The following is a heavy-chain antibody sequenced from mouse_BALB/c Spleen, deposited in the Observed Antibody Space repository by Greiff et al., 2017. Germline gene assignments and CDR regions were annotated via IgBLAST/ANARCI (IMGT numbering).Heavy chain of an antibody. CDR3: ARDRYDWFAY. CDR1: GYTFTDYN. D-gene: IGHD2-14*01. J-gene: IGHJ3*01. CDR2: IYPYNGGT. Sequence: VQLQQSGPELVKPGASVKISCKASGYTFTDYNMHWVKQSHGKSLEWIGYIYPYNGGTGYNQKFKSNATLTVDNSSSTAYMELRSLTSEDSAVYYCARDRYDWFAYWGQGTLVTVSA. V-gene: IGHV1S29*02.